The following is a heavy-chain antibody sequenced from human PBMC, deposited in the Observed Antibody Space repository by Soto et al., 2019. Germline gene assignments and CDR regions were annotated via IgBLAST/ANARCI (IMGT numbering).Heavy chain of an antibody. Sequence: EVQLLESGGGLVQPGGSLRLSCAASGFTFSSYAMNWVRQAPGKGLEWVSVISGSGGSTYYADAVKGRFTISRDNSKNTLYLQMTSLRAEDTAVYYCANRTVGWYCDLWGRGTLVTVSS. J-gene: IGHJ2*01. V-gene: IGHV3-23*01. D-gene: IGHD4-17*01. CDR1: GFTFSSYA. CDR3: ANRTVGWYCDL. CDR2: ISGSGGST.